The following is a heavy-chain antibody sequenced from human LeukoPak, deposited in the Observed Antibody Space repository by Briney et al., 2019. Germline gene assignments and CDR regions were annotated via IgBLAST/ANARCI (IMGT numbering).Heavy chain of an antibody. Sequence: GGSLRLSCAASGFTFSSYSMNWVRQAPGKGVEWVSYIGSSGPTIYYADSVKGRFTISRDNAKNSLYLQMNSLRSDDTAMYYCARRAPGKLAADYWGQGTLVTVSS. CDR2: IGSSGPTI. CDR1: GFTFSSYS. J-gene: IGHJ4*02. V-gene: IGHV3-48*04. CDR3: ARRAPGKLAADY. D-gene: IGHD1-1*01.